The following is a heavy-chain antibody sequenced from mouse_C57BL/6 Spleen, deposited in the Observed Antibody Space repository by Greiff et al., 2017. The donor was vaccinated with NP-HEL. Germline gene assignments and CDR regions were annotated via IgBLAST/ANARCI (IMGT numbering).Heavy chain of an antibody. CDR3: ARRGGLLGDAMDY. CDR1: GYTFTNYW. Sequence: QVQLQQSGAELVRPGTSVKMSCKASGYTFTNYWIGWAKQRPGHGLEWIGDIYPGGGYTNYNEKFKGKATLTADKSSSTAYMQFSSLTSEDSAIYYCARRGGLLGDAMDYWGQGTSVTVSS. V-gene: IGHV1-63*01. J-gene: IGHJ4*01. D-gene: IGHD2-10*01. CDR2: IYPGGGYT.